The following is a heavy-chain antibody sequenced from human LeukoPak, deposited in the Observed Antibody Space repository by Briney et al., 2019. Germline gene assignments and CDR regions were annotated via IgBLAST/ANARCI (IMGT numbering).Heavy chain of an antibody. J-gene: IGHJ4*02. D-gene: IGHD2-2*02. V-gene: IGHV3-21*01. CDR1: GFTFSVYN. Sequence: KTGGSLRLSCAASGFTFSVYNMNWVRQAPGKGLEWVSSISSSSSYIYYADSVKGRFTISRDNAKNSLYLQMNSPRAEDTAVYYCASLCSTSCYNAVDYWGQGTLVTVSS. CDR2: ISSSSSYI. CDR3: ASLCSTSCYNAVDY.